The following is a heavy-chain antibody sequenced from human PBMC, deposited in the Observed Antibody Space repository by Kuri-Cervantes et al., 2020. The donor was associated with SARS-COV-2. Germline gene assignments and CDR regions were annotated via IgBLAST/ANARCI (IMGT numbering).Heavy chain of an antibody. CDR2: IYYSGST. V-gene: IGHV4-39*01. CDR3: ASPSPKRSHYYYYGMDV. D-gene: IGHD6-25*01. J-gene: IGHJ6*02. CDR1: GGSISSSSYY. Sequence: SETLSLTCTVSGGSISSSSYYWGWIRQPPGKGLEWIGSIYYSGSTYYNPSLKSRVTISVDTSKNQFSLKLSSVTAADTAVYYCASPSPKRSHYYYYGMDVWGQGTTVTVSS.